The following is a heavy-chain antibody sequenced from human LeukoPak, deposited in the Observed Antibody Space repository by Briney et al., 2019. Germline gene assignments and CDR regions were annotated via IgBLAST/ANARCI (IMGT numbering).Heavy chain of an antibody. J-gene: IGHJ3*02. CDR1: GDTFRSYG. V-gene: IGHV1-69*05. CDR2: IIPIFGTA. CDR3: ARDPRAVAGTKDAFDI. D-gene: IGHD6-19*01. Sequence: SVKVSCKASGDTFRSYGINWVRQAPGQGLEWMGGIIPIFGTANYAQKFQGRVTITTDESTSTAYMELSSLRSEDTAVYYCARDPRAVAGTKDAFDIWGQGTMVTVSS.